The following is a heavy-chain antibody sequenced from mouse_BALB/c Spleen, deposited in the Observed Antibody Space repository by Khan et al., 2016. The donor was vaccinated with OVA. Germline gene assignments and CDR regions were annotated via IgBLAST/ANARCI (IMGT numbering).Heavy chain of an antibody. J-gene: IGHJ2*01. V-gene: IGHV2-9*02. D-gene: IGHD1-3*01. Sequence: VQLQESGPGLVAPSQSLSITCTVSGFSLTSYGVHWVRQPSGKGLEWRGVIWAGGSTNYNSALMSRLSISKDNSKSQVFLKMNSLQTDDTAMYYCARLEDIWGQGTTLTVSS. CDR3: ARLEDI. CDR1: GFSLTSYG. CDR2: IWAGGST.